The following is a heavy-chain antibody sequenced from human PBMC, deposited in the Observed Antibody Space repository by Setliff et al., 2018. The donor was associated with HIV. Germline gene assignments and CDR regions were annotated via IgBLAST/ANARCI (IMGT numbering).Heavy chain of an antibody. CDR2: ISGSGGST. CDR3: ATEFGYSGYVGAFDI. CDR1: GFTFNTYA. J-gene: IGHJ3*02. V-gene: IGHV3-23*01. D-gene: IGHD5-12*01. Sequence: GSLRLSCAASGFTFNTYAMSWVRQAPGKGLEWVSVISGSGGSTFYADSVKGRFTISRDNSKNTLYLQMNRLRVEDTAVYYCATEFGYSGYVGAFDIWGQGTMVTVSS.